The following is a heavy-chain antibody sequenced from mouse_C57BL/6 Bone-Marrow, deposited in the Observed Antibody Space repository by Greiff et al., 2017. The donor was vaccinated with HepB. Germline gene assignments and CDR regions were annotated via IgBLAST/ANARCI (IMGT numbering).Heavy chain of an antibody. CDR3: TAGGYYGSYYFDY. Sequence: EVKLMESGGGLVQPGGSMKLSCVASGFTFSNYWMNWVRQSPEKGLEWVAQIRLKSDNYATHYAESVKGRFTISRDDSKSSVYLQMNNLRAEDTGIYYCTAGGYYGSYYFDYWGQGTTLTVSS. V-gene: IGHV6-3*01. J-gene: IGHJ2*01. D-gene: IGHD1-1*01. CDR1: GFTFSNYW. CDR2: IRLKSDNYAT.